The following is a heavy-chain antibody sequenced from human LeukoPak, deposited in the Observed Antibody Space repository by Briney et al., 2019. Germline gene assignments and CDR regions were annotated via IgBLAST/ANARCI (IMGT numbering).Heavy chain of an antibody. CDR1: GGYISSSTYY. Sequence: SETLSLTCTVSGGYISSSTYYWGWIRQPPGKGLEWIGSIYYSGSTYYNPSLKSRVTISVDTSKNQFSLKLSSVTAADTAVYYCARPYYDSSGYYYDYWGQGTLVTVSS. CDR3: ARPYYDSSGYYYDY. J-gene: IGHJ4*02. D-gene: IGHD3-22*01. V-gene: IGHV4-39*07. CDR2: IYYSGST.